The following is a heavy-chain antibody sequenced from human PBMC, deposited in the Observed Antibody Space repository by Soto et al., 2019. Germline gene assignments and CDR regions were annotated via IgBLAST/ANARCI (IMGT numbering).Heavy chain of an antibody. CDR3: ARGMRIFGVVTRNWFDP. Sequence: SETLSLTCTVYGGSISSGDYYWSWIRQPPGKGLEWIGYIYYSGSTYYNPSLKSRVTISVDTSKNQFSLKLSSVTAADTAVYYCARGMRIFGVVTRNWFDPWGQGTLVTVSS. CDR1: GGSISSGDYY. V-gene: IGHV4-30-4*01. J-gene: IGHJ5*02. D-gene: IGHD3-3*01. CDR2: IYYSGST.